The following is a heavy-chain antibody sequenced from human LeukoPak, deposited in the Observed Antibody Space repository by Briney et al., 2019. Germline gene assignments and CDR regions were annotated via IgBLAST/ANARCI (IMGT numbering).Heavy chain of an antibody. V-gene: IGHV4-30-4*01. CDR1: GVSISGGDYY. CDR3: ASSSIMITFGGVIATFDI. CDR2: IYYSGST. J-gene: IGHJ3*02. D-gene: IGHD3-16*02. Sequence: SETLSLTCTVSGVSISGGDYYWSWIRQPPGKGLEWIGYIYYSGSTYYNPSLKSRVTISVDTSKNQFSLKLSSVTAADTAVYYCASSSIMITFGGVIATFDIWGQGTMVTVSS.